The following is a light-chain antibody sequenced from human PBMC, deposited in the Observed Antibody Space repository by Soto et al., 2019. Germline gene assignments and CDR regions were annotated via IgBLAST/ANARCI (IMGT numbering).Light chain of an antibody. J-gene: IGLJ1*01. CDR3: RSYPSISTLYV. V-gene: IGLV2-14*01. Sequence: QSALTQPASVSGSPGQSITISCTGTNSDVGGYNYVSWYQQHPGKAPELMIYEVSHRPSGVSNRFSGSKSDNTASLTISGLQAEDAADYSCRSYPSISTLYVFGTGTKVTVL. CDR2: EVS. CDR1: NSDVGGYNY.